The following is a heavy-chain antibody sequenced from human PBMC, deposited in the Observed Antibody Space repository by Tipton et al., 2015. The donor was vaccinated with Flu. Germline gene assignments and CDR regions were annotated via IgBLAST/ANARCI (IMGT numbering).Heavy chain of an antibody. CDR2: IYHSGST. CDR3: ASSYYGGNFFLDY. Sequence: TLSLTCTVSGYSISSGYYWGWIRQPPGKGLEWIGSIYHSGSTYYNLSLKSRVTISVDTSKNQFSLKLSSVTAADTAVYYCASSYYGGNFFLDYWGQGTLVTVSS. J-gene: IGHJ4*02. CDR1: GYSISSGYY. D-gene: IGHD4-23*01. V-gene: IGHV4-38-2*02.